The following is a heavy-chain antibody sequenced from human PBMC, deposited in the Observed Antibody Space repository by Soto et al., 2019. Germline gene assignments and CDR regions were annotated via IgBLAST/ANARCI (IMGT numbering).Heavy chain of an antibody. CDR2: ISSSSSTI. V-gene: IGHV3-48*01. D-gene: IGHD4-17*01. CDR3: ARDDYGGNSNWFDP. CDR1: GFTFSSYS. J-gene: IGHJ5*02. Sequence: EVQLVESGGGLVQPGGSLRLSCAASGFTFSSYSMNWVRQAPGKGLEWVSYISSSSSTIYYADSVKGRFTISRDNAKNSLYLQMNSLRAEDTAVYYCARDDYGGNSNWFDPWGQGTLVTVSS.